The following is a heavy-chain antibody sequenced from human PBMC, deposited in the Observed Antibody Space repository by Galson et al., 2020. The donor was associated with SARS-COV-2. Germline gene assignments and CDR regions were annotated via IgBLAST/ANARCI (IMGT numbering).Heavy chain of an antibody. D-gene: IGHD2-2*01. J-gene: IGHJ6*02. V-gene: IGHV3-48*03. Sequence: GGSLRLSCAASGFTFSIFEMNWVRQAPGQGLEWVSYISSRGSTKYYADSVKGRFTISRDNAKNSLYLQMKSLGVEDTAVYYCARDQSGVEPAADAVWQYYGMDVWGQGTTVTVSS. CDR3: ARDQSGVEPAADAVWQYYGMDV. CDR1: GFTFSIFE. CDR2: ISSRGSTK.